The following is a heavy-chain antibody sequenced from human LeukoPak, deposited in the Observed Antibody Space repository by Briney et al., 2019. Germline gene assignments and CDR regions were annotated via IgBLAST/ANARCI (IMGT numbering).Heavy chain of an antibody. J-gene: IGHJ4*02. D-gene: IGHD5-12*01. CDR1: GFTFSSYG. CDR3: ARESGYAVGDY. Sequence: YPGGSLRLSCAASGFTFSSYGMHWVRQAPGKGLEWVAVISYDGSNKYYADSVKGRFTVSRDNSKNTLYLQMNGLRAEDTAMYYCARESGYAVGDYWGQGTLVTVSS. V-gene: IGHV3-30*03. CDR2: ISYDGSNK.